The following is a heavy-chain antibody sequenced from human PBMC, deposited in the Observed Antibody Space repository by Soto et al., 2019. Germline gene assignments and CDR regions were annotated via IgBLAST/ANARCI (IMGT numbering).Heavy chain of an antibody. CDR1: GFIFSSFA. J-gene: IGHJ4*02. V-gene: IGHV3-23*01. D-gene: IGHD6-19*01. Sequence: GGSLRLSCAASGFIFSSFAMSWVRQAPGKGLEWVSTISNNGGGTYSADSVKGRFTISRDNSKNTLYLQMNSLRAEDTAVYYCAKDPDISGWYQTDLDYWGQGTLVTVSS. CDR2: ISNNGGGT. CDR3: AKDPDISGWYQTDLDY.